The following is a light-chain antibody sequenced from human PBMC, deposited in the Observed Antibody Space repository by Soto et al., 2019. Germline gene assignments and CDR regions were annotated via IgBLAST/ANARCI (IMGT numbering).Light chain of an antibody. J-gene: IGLJ3*02. CDR1: SSDVGAYKY. CDR2: EVS. Sequence: QSALTQPPSASGSPGQSVTISCTGTSSDVGAYKYVSWYQQYPGKAPKLMIYEVSKRPSGVPDRVSGSKSGNTASLTVSGLQAEDEADYYCTSYVGSDLGVFGGGTKLTVL. CDR3: TSYVGSDLGV. V-gene: IGLV2-8*01.